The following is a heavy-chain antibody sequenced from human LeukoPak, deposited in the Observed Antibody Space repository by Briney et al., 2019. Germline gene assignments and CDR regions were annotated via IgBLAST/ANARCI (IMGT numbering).Heavy chain of an antibody. J-gene: IGHJ4*02. CDR2: MNPNSGNT. V-gene: IGHV1-8*01. Sequence: ASVRVSCKASGYTFTSYDINWVRQATGQGLERMGWMNPNSGNTGYAQKFQGRVTMTRNTSISTAYMELSSLRSEDTAVYYCARPYCGGDCYYDYWGQGTLVTVSS. D-gene: IGHD2-21*02. CDR1: GYTFTSYD. CDR3: ARPYCGGDCYYDY.